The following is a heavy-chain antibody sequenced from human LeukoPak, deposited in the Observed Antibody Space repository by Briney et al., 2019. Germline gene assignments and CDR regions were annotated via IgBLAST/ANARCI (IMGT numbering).Heavy chain of an antibody. J-gene: IGHJ5*02. CDR1: GFTFSSYS. CDR2: ISSSSSTI. D-gene: IGHD2-8*01. Sequence: GGSLRLSCAASGFTFSSYSMNWVRQAPGKGLEWVSYISSSSSTIYYADSVKGRFTISRDNAKNSLYLQMNSLRAEDTAVYYCARVPLYCTNGVCFDPWGQGTLVTVSS. CDR3: ARVPLYCTNGVCFDP. V-gene: IGHV3-48*01.